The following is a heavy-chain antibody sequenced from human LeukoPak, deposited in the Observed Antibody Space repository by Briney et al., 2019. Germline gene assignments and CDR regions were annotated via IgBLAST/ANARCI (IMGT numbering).Heavy chain of an antibody. D-gene: IGHD3-3*01. Sequence: ASVKVSCKASGYTFTGYYMHWVRQAPGQGLEWMGWINPNSGGTNYAQKFQGRVTMTRDTSISTAYMELGRLRSDDTAVYYCARVGYDFWSGYYPINYYYYYMDVWGKGTTVTVSS. CDR3: ARVGYDFWSGYYPINYYYYYMDV. V-gene: IGHV1-2*02. J-gene: IGHJ6*03. CDR2: INPNSGGT. CDR1: GYTFTGYY.